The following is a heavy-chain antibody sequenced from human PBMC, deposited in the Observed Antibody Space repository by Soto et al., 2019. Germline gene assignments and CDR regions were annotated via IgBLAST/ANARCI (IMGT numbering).Heavy chain of an antibody. CDR1: VRSISIYH. D-gene: IGHD1-1*01. Sequence: SETLSLTCPAAVRSISIYHWSWIRQSTGEGLQWIGYTSNRAPTLYIPSLNSRVTVSADTSKNQFSLSLNSVTAADTAVYFCARQFRDVYNAVEYWALGALVSVS. V-gene: IGHV4-59*08. CDR2: TSNRAPT. CDR3: ARQFRDVYNAVEY. J-gene: IGHJ4*02.